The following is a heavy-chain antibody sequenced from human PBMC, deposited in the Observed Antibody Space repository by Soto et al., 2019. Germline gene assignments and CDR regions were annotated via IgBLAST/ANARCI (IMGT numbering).Heavy chain of an antibody. CDR3: ARGSLSYGDYYYYGMDV. V-gene: IGHV1-3*01. J-gene: IGHJ6*02. Sequence: ASVKVSCKASGYTFTSYAMHWVRQAPGQRLEWMGWINAGNGNTKYSQKFQGRVTITRDTSASTAYMELSRLRSDDTAVYYCARGSLSYGDYYYYGMDVWGQGTTVTAP. D-gene: IGHD4-17*01. CDR2: INAGNGNT. CDR1: GYTFTSYA.